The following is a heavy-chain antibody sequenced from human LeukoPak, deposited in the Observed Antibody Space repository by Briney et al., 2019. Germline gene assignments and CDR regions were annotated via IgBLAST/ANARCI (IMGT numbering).Heavy chain of an antibody. CDR2: INPISGDT. J-gene: IGHJ5*02. Sequence: ASVKVSCKASGYTFTGYYMHWVRQASGQGLEWMGWINPISGDTNYAQRFQGRVTMTRDTSMRTTYLELSRLRSDDTAVYFCAREGATTIRGRWFDPWGQGTLVTVSS. CDR1: GYTFTGYY. V-gene: IGHV1-2*02. CDR3: AREGATTIRGRWFDP. D-gene: IGHD5-24*01.